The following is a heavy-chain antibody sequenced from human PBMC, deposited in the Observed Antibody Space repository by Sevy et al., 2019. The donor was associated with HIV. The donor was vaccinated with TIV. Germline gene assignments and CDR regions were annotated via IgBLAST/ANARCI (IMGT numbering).Heavy chain of an antibody. V-gene: IGHV3-23*01. Sequence: GGSLRLSCAASGFTFSSYAMSWVRQAPGKGLEWVSAISGSGGSTYYADSVKGRFTISRDNSKNTLYLQMNSLRAEDTAVYYCAKGDSREAEAYYYYGMDVLGQGTTVTVSS. CDR3: AKGDSREAEAYYYYGMDV. CDR1: GFTFSSYA. J-gene: IGHJ6*02. CDR2: ISGSGGST. D-gene: IGHD6-19*01.